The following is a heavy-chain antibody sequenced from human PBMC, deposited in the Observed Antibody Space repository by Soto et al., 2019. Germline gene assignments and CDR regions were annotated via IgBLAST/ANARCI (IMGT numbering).Heavy chain of an antibody. J-gene: IGHJ4*02. Sequence: SETLSLTSTVSGGSISSSSYYWGWIRQPPGKGLEWIGSIYYSGSTYYNPSLKSRVTISVDTSKNQFSLKLSSVTAADTAVYYCASGNYYDSSGYYYEMFDYWGQGTLVTVSS. CDR2: IYYSGST. CDR1: GGSISSSSYY. V-gene: IGHV4-39*01. D-gene: IGHD3-22*01. CDR3: ASGNYYDSSGYYYEMFDY.